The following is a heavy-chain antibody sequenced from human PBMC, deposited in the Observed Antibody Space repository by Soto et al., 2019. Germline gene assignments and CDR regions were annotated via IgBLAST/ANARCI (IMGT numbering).Heavy chain of an antibody. CDR2: IYYSGST. D-gene: IGHD5-12*01. V-gene: IGHV4-39*01. CDR3: VRHAQWIIRAY. J-gene: IGHJ4*02. CDR1: GGSISSSSYC. Sequence: SETLSLTCTVSGGSISSSSYCWGWIRQPPGKGLEWIGSIYYSGSTYYNPSLKSRVTISVDTSKNQFSLKLSSVTAADTAVYYCVRHAQWIIRAYWGQGSLVTVSS.